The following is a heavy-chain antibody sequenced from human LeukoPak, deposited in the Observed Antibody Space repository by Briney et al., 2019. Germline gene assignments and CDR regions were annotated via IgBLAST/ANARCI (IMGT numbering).Heavy chain of an antibody. V-gene: IGHV3-48*03. J-gene: IGHJ6*03. CDR2: ISGTGSTI. D-gene: IGHD6-13*01. Sequence: GGSLRLSCVASGFNVSSYEMNWVRQAPGKGLEWITYISGTGSTIYHADSVMGRFTISRDNAKKSLYLQMNYLRAEDTAVYYCARGSSSWSANMDVWGKGTTVTVSS. CDR3: ARGSSSWSANMDV. CDR1: GFNVSSYE.